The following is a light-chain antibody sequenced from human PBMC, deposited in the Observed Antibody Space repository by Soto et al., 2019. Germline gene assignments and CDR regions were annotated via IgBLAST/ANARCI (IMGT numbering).Light chain of an antibody. CDR1: QSVSSSY. CDR2: GAS. Sequence: EIVLTQSPGTLSLSPGERATLSCRASQSVSSSYLAWYEQKPGQAPRLLIYGASSRAIGIPDRFSGSGSGTDFTLTVSRLEPEDFAVYYCHHYGISPWTFGQGTKVEIK. CDR3: HHYGISPWT. J-gene: IGKJ1*01. V-gene: IGKV3-20*01.